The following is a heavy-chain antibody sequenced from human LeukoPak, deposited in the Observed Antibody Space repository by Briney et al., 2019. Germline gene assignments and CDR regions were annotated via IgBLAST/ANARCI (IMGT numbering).Heavy chain of an antibody. D-gene: IGHD3-9*01. V-gene: IGHV3-30*04. CDR2: IAYDGSNE. Sequence: PGRSLRLSCAASGFTFSSYPMHWVRQAPGKGLEWVAVIAYDGSNEYYADSVKGRFTISRDNSNNSLSLQMNSLRAEDTAVYYCARDLRYYDFYAMDVWGQGTTVTVSS. CDR3: ARDLRYYDFYAMDV. CDR1: GFTFSSYP. J-gene: IGHJ6*02.